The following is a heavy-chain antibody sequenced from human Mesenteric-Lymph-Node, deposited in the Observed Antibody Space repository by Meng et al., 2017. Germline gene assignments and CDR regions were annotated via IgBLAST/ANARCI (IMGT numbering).Heavy chain of an antibody. CDR2: IPHRGSS. J-gene: IGHJ1*01. CDR1: GDSITNHNW. D-gene: IGHD3-10*01. CDR3: LRGSGGSV. Sequence: RGSGPALVQPSETLSLPCAVSGDSITNHNWGAWVRQPPGKGLEWIGEIPHRGSSAYNPSLKSRVSMSIDKSKNQFSLKLTSVTAADMAVYHCLRGSGGSVWGQGTLVTVSS. V-gene: IGHV4-4*02.